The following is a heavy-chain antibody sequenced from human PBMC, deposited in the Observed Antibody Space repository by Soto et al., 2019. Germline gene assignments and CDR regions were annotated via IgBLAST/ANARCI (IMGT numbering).Heavy chain of an antibody. CDR3: AKDLYSSSSGWFDP. Sequence: EVQLVESGGGLVQPGRSLRLSCAASGFTFDDYAMHWVRQAPGKGLEWVSGISWNSGSIGYADSVKGRFTISRDNAKNSRYLQMNSRRAEDTGLDYCAKDLYSSSSGWFDPWGQGTLVTVSS. V-gene: IGHV3-9*01. J-gene: IGHJ5*02. CDR1: GFTFDDYA. CDR2: ISWNSGSI. D-gene: IGHD6-6*01.